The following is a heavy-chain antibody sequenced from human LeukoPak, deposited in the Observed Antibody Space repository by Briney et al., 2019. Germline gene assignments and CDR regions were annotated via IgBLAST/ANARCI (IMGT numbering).Heavy chain of an antibody. D-gene: IGHD3-22*01. CDR2: IKQDGSEK. V-gene: IGHV3-7*01. J-gene: IGHJ6*02. CDR3: ARDPGDDSGYYRYYYGMDV. CDR1: GFIFSSYW. Sequence: GGSLRLSCAASGFIFSSYWMSWVRRAPGKGLEWVANIKQDGSEKYYVDSVKGRFTISRDNAKNSLYLQMNSLRAEDTAVYYCARDPGDDSGYYRYYYGMDVWGQGTTVTVSS.